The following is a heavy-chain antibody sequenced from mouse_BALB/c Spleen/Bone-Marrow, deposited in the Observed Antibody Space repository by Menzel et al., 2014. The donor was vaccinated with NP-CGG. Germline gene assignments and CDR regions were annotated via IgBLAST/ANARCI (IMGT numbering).Heavy chain of an antibody. Sequence: VQLQQSGAELAKPGASVKMSCKASGYTFTSYWMHWVKQRPGQGLEWIGYINPSTGYTEYNQKFKDKATLTADKSSSTAYMQLSSLTSEDSAVYYCARRAYGGSYGFAYWGQGTLVTVPA. CDR3: ARRAYGGSYGFAY. V-gene: IGHV1-7*01. D-gene: IGHD1-1*01. CDR2: INPSTGYT. CDR1: GYTFTSYW. J-gene: IGHJ3*01.